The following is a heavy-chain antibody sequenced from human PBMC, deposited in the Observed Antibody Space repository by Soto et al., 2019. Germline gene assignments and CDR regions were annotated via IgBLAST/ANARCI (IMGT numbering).Heavy chain of an antibody. CDR3: ARDKITGLFDY. J-gene: IGHJ4*02. Sequence: QVQLQQWGAGLLKPSETLSLTCAVYGGSFSGYHWTWIRQPPGTGLEWMGEINHSGSTNYNPSLKSRVTLSVDTSQNQFSLKLTSVTAADTAVYYCARDKITGLFDYWGQGTLVTVSS. CDR1: GGSFSGYH. CDR2: INHSGST. D-gene: IGHD2-8*02. V-gene: IGHV4-34*01.